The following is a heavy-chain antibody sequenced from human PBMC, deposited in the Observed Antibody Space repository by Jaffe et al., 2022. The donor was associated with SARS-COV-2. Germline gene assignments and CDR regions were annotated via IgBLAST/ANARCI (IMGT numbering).Heavy chain of an antibody. CDR2: IGTAGDT. CDR3: ARGLAYYDSSGYYSGTLDY. D-gene: IGHD3-22*01. V-gene: IGHV3-13*01. CDR1: GFTFSSYD. Sequence: EVQLVESGGGLVQPGGSLRLSCAASGFTFSSYDMHWVRQATGKGLEWVSAIGTAGDTYYPGSVKGRFTISRENAKNSLYLQMNSLRAGDTAVYYCARGLAYYDSSGYYSGTLDYWGQGTLVTVSS. J-gene: IGHJ4*02.